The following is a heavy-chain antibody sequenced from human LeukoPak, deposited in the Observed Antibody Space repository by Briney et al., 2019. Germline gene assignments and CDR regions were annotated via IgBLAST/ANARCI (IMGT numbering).Heavy chain of an antibody. V-gene: IGHV1-8*03. D-gene: IGHD3-10*01. CDR3: ARGRGPLVRGVPNWFDP. J-gene: IGHJ5*02. CDR2: MNPNSGNT. Sequence: ASVKVSCKASGYTFTSYDINWVRQATGQGLEWMGWMNPNSGNTGYAQKFQGRVTITRNTSISTAYMELSSLRSEDTAVYYCARGRGPLVRGVPNWFDPWAREPWSPSPQ. CDR1: GYTFTSYD.